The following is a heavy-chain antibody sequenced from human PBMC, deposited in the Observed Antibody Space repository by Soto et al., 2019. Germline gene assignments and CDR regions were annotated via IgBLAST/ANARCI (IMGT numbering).Heavy chain of an antibody. J-gene: IGHJ5*02. CDR3: ARAPKVYGSSLAT. CDR1: GYTITDNY. CDR2: INPNSGGT. V-gene: IGHV1-2*02. Sequence: SVKVSLKASGYTITDNYLHWVRQAPGQGLEWMGWINPNSGGTNYAQKFQGRVTMTRDTSISTAYMELSRLRSDDTAVFYCARAPKVYGSSLATWGQGTPVTVSS. D-gene: IGHD6-19*01.